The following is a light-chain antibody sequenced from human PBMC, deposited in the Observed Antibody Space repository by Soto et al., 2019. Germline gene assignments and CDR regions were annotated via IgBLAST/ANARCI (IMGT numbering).Light chain of an antibody. Sequence: EIVMTQSPATLSVSPGERATLSCRAGQSVSSNLAWYQQKPGQAHRLLIYGASTRATGIPARFSGSGSGTEFTLTIRSLQSEDFAVYYCKQYNNWPETFGQGTKVDIK. V-gene: IGKV3-15*01. CDR1: QSVSSN. CDR2: GAS. J-gene: IGKJ1*01. CDR3: KQYNNWPET.